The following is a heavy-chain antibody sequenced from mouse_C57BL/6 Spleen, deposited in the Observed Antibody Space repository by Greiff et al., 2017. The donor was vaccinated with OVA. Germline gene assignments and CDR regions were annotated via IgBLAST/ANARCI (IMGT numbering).Heavy chain of an antibody. Sequence: VQLQQSGPELVKPGASVKISCKASGYTFTDYYMNWVKQSHGKSLEWIGDINPNNGGTSYNQKFKGKATLTVDKSSSTAYMELRSLTSEDSAVYYCARRGTVVFDYWGQGTTLTVSS. CDR1: GYTFTDYY. CDR2: INPNNGGT. J-gene: IGHJ2*01. V-gene: IGHV1-26*01. D-gene: IGHD1-1*01. CDR3: ARRGTVVFDY.